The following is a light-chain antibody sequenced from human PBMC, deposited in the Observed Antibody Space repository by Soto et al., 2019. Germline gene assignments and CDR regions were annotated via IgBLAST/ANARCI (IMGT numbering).Light chain of an antibody. J-gene: IGLJ3*02. Sequence: QAVLTPPPSVSGDPGLSVATSCTGSRSNIGAGYDVHWYQQLPGTAPKLLIYGTNNRPSGVPDRFSGSKSGMSASLAITGLQAADEANYFCQSYDKSLSGSRVFGGGTKVTVL. V-gene: IGLV1-40*01. CDR1: RSNIGAGYD. CDR3: QSYDKSLSGSRV. CDR2: GTN.